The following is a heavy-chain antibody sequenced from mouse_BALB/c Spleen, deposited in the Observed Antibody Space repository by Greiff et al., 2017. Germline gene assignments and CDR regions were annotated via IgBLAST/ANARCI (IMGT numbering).Heavy chain of an antibody. CDR1: GYSFTSYW. J-gene: IGHJ4*01. CDR2: IYPGNSDT. V-gene: IGHV1-5*01. CDR3: TRSLNTTVVDYAMDY. Sequence: VQLQQSGTVLARPGASVSMSCKASGYSFTSYWMHWVKQRPGQGLEWIGAIYPGNSDTSYNQKFKGKAKLTAVTSASTAYMELSSLTNEDSAVYYCTRSLNTTVVDYAMDYWGQGTSVTVSS. D-gene: IGHD1-1*01.